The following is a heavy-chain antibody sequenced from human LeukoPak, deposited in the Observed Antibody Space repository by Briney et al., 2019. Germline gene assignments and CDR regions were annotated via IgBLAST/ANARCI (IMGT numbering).Heavy chain of an antibody. CDR3: AKYARGSSSNWFDP. CDR1: GFTFSSYG. J-gene: IGHJ5*02. D-gene: IGHD6-6*01. Sequence: QPGRSLRLSCAASGFTFSSYGMHWVRQAPGKGLEWVAVISYDGSNKYYADSVKGRFTISRDNSKNTLYLQMNSLRAEDTAVHYCAKYARGSSSNWFDPWGQGTPVTVSS. V-gene: IGHV3-30*18. CDR2: ISYDGSNK.